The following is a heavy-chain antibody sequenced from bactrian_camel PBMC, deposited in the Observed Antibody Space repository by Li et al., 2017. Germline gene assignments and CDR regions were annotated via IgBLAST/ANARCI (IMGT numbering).Heavy chain of an antibody. CDR1: GDAGS. Sequence: HVQLVESGGGSVQAGGSLRLSCSASGDAGSMAWFRQAPGKEREGVASIYRGSGRTYYADSVKGRFTISQDSTKNTLYLQMNSLKTEDTAVYYCAGQTDYECYAGSWLDFGVWGQGTQVTVS. CDR3: AGQTDYECYAGSWLDFGV. CDR2: IYRGSGRT. J-gene: IGHJ6*01. D-gene: IGHD3*01. V-gene: IGHV3S63*01.